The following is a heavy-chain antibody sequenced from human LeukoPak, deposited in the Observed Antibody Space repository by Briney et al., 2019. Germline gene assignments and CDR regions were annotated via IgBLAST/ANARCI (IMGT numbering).Heavy chain of an antibody. CDR2: ISGSGGST. Sequence: PGGSLRLSCAASGFTFSNEWMGWVRQAPGKGLEWVSAISGSGGSTYYADSVKGRFTISRDNSKNTLYLQMNSLRAEDTAVYYCAKGDYGDYADYFDYWGQGTLVTVSS. V-gene: IGHV3-23*01. CDR1: GFTFSNEW. CDR3: AKGDYGDYADYFDY. J-gene: IGHJ4*02. D-gene: IGHD4-17*01.